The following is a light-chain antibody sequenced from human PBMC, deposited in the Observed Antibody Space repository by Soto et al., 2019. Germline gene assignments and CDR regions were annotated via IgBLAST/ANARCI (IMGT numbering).Light chain of an antibody. CDR3: CSYTTSDVYV. CDR1: SSDVGAYDY. V-gene: IGLV2-14*03. Sequence: QSMLTQPASVSGSPGQSIAISCTGTSSDVGAYDYVSWYQQHPGKAPKLMIYDVSNRPSGVSNRFSGSKSDNTASLTISGLQAEDEADYFCCSYTTSDVYVFGPGTKLTVL. J-gene: IGLJ1*01. CDR2: DVS.